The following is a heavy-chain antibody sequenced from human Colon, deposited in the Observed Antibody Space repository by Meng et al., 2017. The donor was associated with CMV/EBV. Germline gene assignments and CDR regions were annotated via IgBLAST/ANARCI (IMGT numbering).Heavy chain of an antibody. Sequence: SETLSLTFTVFGGSISSYYWSWIRQSPGTGLEWIGHIYHNGITNYNPSLKSRVTISVDTFKNQHSLKLSSVTVADTALYYCARNFGEPTDGYFDYWGQGKLVTVSS. J-gene: IGHJ4*02. D-gene: IGHD1-14*01. V-gene: IGHV4-59*12. CDR3: ARNFGEPTDGYFDY. CDR2: IYHNGIT. CDR1: GGSISSYY.